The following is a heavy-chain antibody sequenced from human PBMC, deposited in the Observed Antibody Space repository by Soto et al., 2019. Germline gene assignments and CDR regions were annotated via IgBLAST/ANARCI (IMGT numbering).Heavy chain of an antibody. V-gene: IGHV1-2*02. CDR1: GYTFTGYY. Sequence: PPVKVSCKASGYTFTGYYMHWVRQAPGQGLEWMGWINPNSGGTNYAQKFQGRVTMTRDTSISTAYMELSRLRSDDTAVYYCAREQVGATPFDYWGQGTLVTVSS. CDR3: AREQVGATPFDY. D-gene: IGHD1-26*01. CDR2: INPNSGGT. J-gene: IGHJ4*02.